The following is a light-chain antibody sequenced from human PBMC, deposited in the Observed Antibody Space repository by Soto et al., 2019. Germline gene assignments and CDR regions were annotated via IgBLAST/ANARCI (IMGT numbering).Light chain of an antibody. Sequence: AIQLTQSPSSLSASLGDSVTITCRASQGISSPLAWYQQKSGRPPKLLIYDASTLETGVPSRFSGSRSGTDFTLTVSSLQPEDFATYYCQQFDDYPLTFGPGTNVDIK. CDR3: QQFDDYPLT. CDR1: QGISSP. CDR2: DAS. J-gene: IGKJ3*01. V-gene: IGKV1D-13*01.